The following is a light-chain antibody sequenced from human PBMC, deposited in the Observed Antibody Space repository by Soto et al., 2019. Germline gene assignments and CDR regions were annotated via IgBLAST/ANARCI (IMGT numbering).Light chain of an antibody. Sequence: DIQMTQSPSSLSASVGDRVSITCRASQYISTYLNWYQQKPGKAPKLLIYAASNLQSGVPSRFSGSGSGTEFTLTISSLQPEYFATYYCQRPNSTVRTFGQGTKVDIK. CDR3: QRPNSTVRT. V-gene: IGKV1-39*01. CDR1: QYISTY. CDR2: AAS. J-gene: IGKJ1*01.